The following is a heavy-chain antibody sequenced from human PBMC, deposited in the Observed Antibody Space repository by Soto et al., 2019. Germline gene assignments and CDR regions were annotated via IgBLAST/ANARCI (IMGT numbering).Heavy chain of an antibody. CDR3: ARDKITGLFDY. J-gene: IGHJ4*02. D-gene: IGHD2-8*02. Sequence: PSETLSLTCTVSGGSISRGDYYWTWIRQPPGTGLEWIGEINHSGSTNYNPSLKSRVTISVDTSKNQFSLKLTSVTAADTAVYNCARDKITGLFDYWGQGTLVTVS. CDR1: GGSISRGDYY. CDR2: INHSGST. V-gene: IGHV4-39*07.